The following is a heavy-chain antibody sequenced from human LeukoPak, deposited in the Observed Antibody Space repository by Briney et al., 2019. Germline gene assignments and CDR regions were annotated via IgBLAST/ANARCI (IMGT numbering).Heavy chain of an antibody. CDR2: IKQDGSEK. J-gene: IGHJ5*02. CDR3: ASNVLIAAAVP. CDR1: GFTFSSYW. D-gene: IGHD6-13*01. V-gene: IGHV3-7*01. Sequence: GGSLRLSCAASGFTFSSYWMSWVRQAPGKGLEWVANIKQDGSEKYYVDSVKGRFTISRDNAKNSLYLQMNSLRAEDTAVYYCASNVLIAAAVPWGQGTLVTVSS.